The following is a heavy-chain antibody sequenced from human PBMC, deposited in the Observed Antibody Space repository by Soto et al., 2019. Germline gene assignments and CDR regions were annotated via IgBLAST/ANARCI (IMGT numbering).Heavy chain of an antibody. J-gene: IGHJ3*01. CDR2: IGTAGDT. Sequence: EVQLVESGGGLVQPGGSLRLSCTASGFTFSSYDMHWVRQTTGKGLEWVSAIGTAGDTYYPGSVRGRFTISRENAKSSLYLQMNSLRAGDTAVYYCATSRSCHYSTWGQGTMVTVSS. CDR1: GFTFSSYD. D-gene: IGHD3-22*01. CDR3: ATSRSCHYST. V-gene: IGHV3-13*01.